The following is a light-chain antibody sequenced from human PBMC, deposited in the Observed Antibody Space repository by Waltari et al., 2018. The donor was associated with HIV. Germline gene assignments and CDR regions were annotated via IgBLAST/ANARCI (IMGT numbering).Light chain of an antibody. CDR1: QGVSRY. J-gene: IGKJ5*01. Sequence: EIVLTQSPGTLTLSPGERATLSCRASQGVSRYLALYQQKPGQAPRLLIYGASSRATGIPARFSGSGSGTDFTLTISSLEPGDFGVYYCHQRSNWPITFGQGTRLEIK. V-gene: IGKV3-11*01. CDR3: HQRSNWPIT. CDR2: GAS.